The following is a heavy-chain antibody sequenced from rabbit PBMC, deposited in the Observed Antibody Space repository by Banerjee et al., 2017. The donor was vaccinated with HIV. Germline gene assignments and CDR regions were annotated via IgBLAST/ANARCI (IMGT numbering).Heavy chain of an antibody. CDR3: ARGTGDTYYDYFGL. CDR2: IRGGSRTTT. CDR1: GFDFSNNSW. V-gene: IGHV1S45*01. J-gene: IGHJ4*01. D-gene: IGHD8-1*01. Sequence: EESGGGLVQPEGSLTLTCKVSGFDFSNNSWICWVRQAPGKGLEWIACIRGGSRTTTYYATWAKGRFTISKTSSTTVTLQMTSLTAADTATHFCARGTGDTYYDYFGLWGQGTLVTVS.